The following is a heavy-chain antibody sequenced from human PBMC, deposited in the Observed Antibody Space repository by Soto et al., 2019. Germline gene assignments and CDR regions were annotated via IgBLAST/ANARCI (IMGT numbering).Heavy chain of an antibody. Sequence: ASVKVSCKASGYTFTIYAMHWVRQAPGQRLEWMGWINAGNGNTKYSQKFQGRVTITRDTSASTAYMELSSLRSEDTAVYYCARYEISYYGSGSAHGYWGQGTLVTVSS. D-gene: IGHD3-10*01. J-gene: IGHJ4*02. CDR2: INAGNGNT. CDR3: ARYEISYYGSGSAHGY. V-gene: IGHV1-3*01. CDR1: GYTFTIYA.